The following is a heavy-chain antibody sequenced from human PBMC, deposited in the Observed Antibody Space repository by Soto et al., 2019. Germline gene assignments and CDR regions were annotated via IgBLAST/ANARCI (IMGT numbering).Heavy chain of an antibody. CDR1: GFTFSDYY. J-gene: IGHJ3*02. Sequence: QVQLVESGGGLVKPGGSLRLSCAASGFTFSDYYMSWIRQAPGKGLEWISYIRISASTIYYADSVKGRFTISRDNAKKSLYLQMNSLRAEDTAVYYCARRAILWGNAFDIWGQGTMVTVSS. CDR2: IRISASTI. D-gene: IGHD2-21*01. CDR3: ARRAILWGNAFDI. V-gene: IGHV3-11*01.